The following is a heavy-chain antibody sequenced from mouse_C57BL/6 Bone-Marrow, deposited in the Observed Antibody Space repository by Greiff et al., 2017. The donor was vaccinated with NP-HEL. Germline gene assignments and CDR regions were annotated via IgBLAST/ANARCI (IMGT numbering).Heavy chain of an antibody. Sequence: QVQLQQSGAELAKPGASVKLSCKASGYTFTSYWMHWVKQRPGQGLEWIGYINPSSGYTKYNQKFKDKATLTAHKSSSTAYMQLSSLTYEDSAVYYCANYGSSPSYWYFDVWGTGTTVTVSS. CDR3: ANYGSSPSYWYFDV. D-gene: IGHD1-1*01. CDR1: GYTFTSYW. J-gene: IGHJ1*03. CDR2: INPSSGYT. V-gene: IGHV1-7*01.